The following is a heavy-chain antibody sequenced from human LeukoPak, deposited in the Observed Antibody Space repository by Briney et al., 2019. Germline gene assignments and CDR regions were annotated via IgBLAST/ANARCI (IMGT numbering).Heavy chain of an antibody. CDR3: ARDALIVVVPAAILGWFDP. CDR1: GFTFSSYS. V-gene: IGHV3-48*01. CDR2: ISGSSSTI. D-gene: IGHD2-2*02. J-gene: IGHJ5*01. Sequence: GGSLRLSCAASGFTFSSYSMNWVRQAPGKGLEWVSYISGSSSTIYYADSVKGRFTISRDNAKNSLYLQMNSLRAEDTAVYYCARDALIVVVPAAILGWFDPWRQGTLVTVSS.